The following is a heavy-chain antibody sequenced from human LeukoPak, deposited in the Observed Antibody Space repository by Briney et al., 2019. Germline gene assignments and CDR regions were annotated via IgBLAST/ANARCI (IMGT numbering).Heavy chain of an antibody. D-gene: IGHD6-13*01. Sequence: PSETLSLTCTVSGGLISSGSYYWSWIRQPAGKGLEWIGRIYSSGSTNYDPALRSRLTISVDTSKNQFSLKLSSVTAADTAVYYCARASSSTYDYWGQGTLVTVSS. J-gene: IGHJ4*02. CDR1: GGLISSGSYY. CDR2: IYSSGST. V-gene: IGHV4-61*02. CDR3: ARASSSTYDY.